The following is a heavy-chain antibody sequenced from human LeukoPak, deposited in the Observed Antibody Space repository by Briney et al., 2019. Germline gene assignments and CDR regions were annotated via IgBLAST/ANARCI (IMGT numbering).Heavy chain of an antibody. CDR1: GFTFSSYW. Sequence: GGSLRLSGAASGFTFSSYWMSWVRQAPGKGLEWVANIKQDGSEKYYVDSVKGRFTISRDNAKNSPYLQMNSLRAEDTAVYYCARDQYDSSGYYFLGWGQGTLVTVSS. D-gene: IGHD3-22*01. CDR2: IKQDGSEK. CDR3: ARDQYDSSGYYFLG. V-gene: IGHV3-7*01. J-gene: IGHJ4*02.